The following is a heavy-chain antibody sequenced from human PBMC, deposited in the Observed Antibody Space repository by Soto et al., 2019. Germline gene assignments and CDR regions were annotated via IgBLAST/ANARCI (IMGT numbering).Heavy chain of an antibody. CDR2: ISWNSGSI. Sequence: DVQLVESGGGLVQPGRSLRLSCAASGFTFDDYAMHWVRQAPGKGLEWVSGISWNSGSIGYADSVKGRFTISRDNAKNSLYLQMNSLRAEDTALYYCAKDGEGSSSWSLDYYYYYMDVWGKGTTVTVSS. D-gene: IGHD6-13*01. CDR3: AKDGEGSSSWSLDYYYYYMDV. J-gene: IGHJ6*03. V-gene: IGHV3-9*01. CDR1: GFTFDDYA.